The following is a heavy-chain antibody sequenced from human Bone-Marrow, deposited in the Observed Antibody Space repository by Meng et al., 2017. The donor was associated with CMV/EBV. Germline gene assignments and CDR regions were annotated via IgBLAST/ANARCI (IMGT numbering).Heavy chain of an antibody. D-gene: IGHD3-16*01. Sequence: ETLSLTCAASGFTFSSYWMHWVRQAPGKGLVWVSRINSDGSSTSYADSVKGRFTISRDNAKNTLYLQMNSLRAGDTAVYYCARESPRWGYYYGMDVWGQGTTVTVSS. CDR1: GFTFSSYW. CDR3: ARESPRWGYYYGMDV. V-gene: IGHV3-74*01. CDR2: INSDGSST. J-gene: IGHJ6*02.